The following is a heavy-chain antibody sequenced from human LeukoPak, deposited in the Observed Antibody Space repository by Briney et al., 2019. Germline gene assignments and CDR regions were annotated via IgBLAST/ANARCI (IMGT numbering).Heavy chain of an antibody. CDR2: MNPNSGNT. Sequence: ASVKVSCKASGYTFTSYDINWVRQATGQGLEWMGWMNPNSGNTGYAQKFQGRVTMTRNTSISTAYMELSSLRSEDTAVHYCARDRAEYGGNSLGYWGQGTLVTVSS. J-gene: IGHJ4*02. D-gene: IGHD2-21*02. CDR3: ARDRAEYGGNSLGY. CDR1: GYTFTSYD. V-gene: IGHV1-8*01.